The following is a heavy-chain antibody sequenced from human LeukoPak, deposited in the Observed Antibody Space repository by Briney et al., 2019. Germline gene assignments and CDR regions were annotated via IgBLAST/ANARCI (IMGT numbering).Heavy chain of an antibody. Sequence: GGPLRLSCEASGFTFSSYSMNWVRQAPGKGLEWVSPISSSSSYIYYADSVKGRFTISRDNAKNSLYLQMNSLRAEDTAVYYCARDTDYDSSGYLVHYGMDVWGQGTTVTVSS. CDR1: GFTFSSYS. D-gene: IGHD3-22*01. CDR3: ARDTDYDSSGYLVHYGMDV. V-gene: IGHV3-21*01. CDR2: ISSSSSYI. J-gene: IGHJ6*02.